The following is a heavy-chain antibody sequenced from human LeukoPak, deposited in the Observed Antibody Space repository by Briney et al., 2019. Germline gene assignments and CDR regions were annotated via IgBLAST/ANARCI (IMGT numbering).Heavy chain of an antibody. CDR3: ARDPGHRGLPDY. D-gene: IGHD4-17*01. CDR2: IYYSGSS. V-gene: IGHV4-39*07. J-gene: IGHJ4*02. CDR1: GGSISSSSYY. Sequence: PSETLSLTCTVSGGSISSSSYYWGWIRQPPGKGLEWIGSIYYSGSSNSNPSLKSRVTISVDTSKNQFSLKLTSVTAADTAIYYCARDPGHRGLPDYWGQGTLVTVSS.